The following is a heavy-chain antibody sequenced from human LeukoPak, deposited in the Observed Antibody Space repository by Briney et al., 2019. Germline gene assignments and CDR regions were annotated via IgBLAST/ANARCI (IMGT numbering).Heavy chain of an antibody. CDR1: GCSISRYY. D-gene: IGHD4-23*01. CDR2: IYYTGST. J-gene: IGHJ3*02. Sequence: PSETLSLTCTVSGCSISRYYWNWIRQPPGKGLEWIGYIYYTGSTNYNPSLRSRVTISGDASKNQFSLKLSSVTAADTAVYYCARRLYGGNYVDAFDMWGQGTMVTVSS. V-gene: IGHV4-59*08. CDR3: ARRLYGGNYVDAFDM.